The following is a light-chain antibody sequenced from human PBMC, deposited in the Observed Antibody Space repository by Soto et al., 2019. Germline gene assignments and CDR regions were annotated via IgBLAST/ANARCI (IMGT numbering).Light chain of an antibody. CDR3: HQYGNWPPCT. V-gene: IGKV3-15*01. J-gene: IGKJ1*01. CDR1: QSVRSN. CDR2: GAS. Sequence: EIVMTQSPATLSVSPGERATLSCRASQSVRSNLAWYQQKPGQAPRLLIYGASTRATDITARFSGSGSATDFTRTISSLQSEDFGVNYCHQYGNWPPCTVGQGTKVEIK.